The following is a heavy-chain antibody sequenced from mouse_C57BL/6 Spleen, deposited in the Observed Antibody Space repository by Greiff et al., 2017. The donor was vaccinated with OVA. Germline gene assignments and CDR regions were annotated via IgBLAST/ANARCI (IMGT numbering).Heavy chain of an antibody. CDR2: IWSDGST. V-gene: IGHV2-6-1*01. Sequence: VQLKESGPGLVAPSQSLSITCTVSGFSLTSYGVHWVRQPPGKGLEWLVVIWSDGSTTYNSALKSRLSISKDNSKSQVFLKMNSLQTDDTAMYYCARHRTGTYYYAMDYWGQGTSVTVSS. D-gene: IGHD4-1*01. CDR3: ARHRTGTYYYAMDY. J-gene: IGHJ4*01. CDR1: GFSLTSYG.